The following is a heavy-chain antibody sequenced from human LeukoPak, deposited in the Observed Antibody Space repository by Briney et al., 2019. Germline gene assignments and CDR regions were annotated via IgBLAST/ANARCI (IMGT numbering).Heavy chain of an antibody. CDR3: ARGSYYGSGSYFYFDY. D-gene: IGHD3-10*01. V-gene: IGHV3-66*01. CDR1: GFTVSSNY. Sequence: GGSLRLSCVASGFTVSSNYMSWVRQAPGKGLEWVSVIYSGGSTYYADSVKGRFTISRDNSKNTLYLQMNSLRAEDTAVYYCARGSYYGSGSYFYFDYWGQGTLVTVSS. CDR2: IYSGGST. J-gene: IGHJ4*02.